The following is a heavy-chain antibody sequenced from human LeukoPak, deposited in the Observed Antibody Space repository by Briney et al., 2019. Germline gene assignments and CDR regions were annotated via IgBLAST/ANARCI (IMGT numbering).Heavy chain of an antibody. CDR2: INPNSGGT. J-gene: IGHJ4*02. D-gene: IGHD5-24*01. V-gene: IGHV1-2*06. Sequence: ASVKVSCKASGYTFTGYYMHWVRQAPGQGLEWMGRINPNSGGTNYAQKFQGRVTMTRDTSISTAYMELSRLRSDDTAVYYCARAERGDGYNYDFDYWGQGTLVTVSS. CDR1: GYTFTGYY. CDR3: ARAERGDGYNYDFDY.